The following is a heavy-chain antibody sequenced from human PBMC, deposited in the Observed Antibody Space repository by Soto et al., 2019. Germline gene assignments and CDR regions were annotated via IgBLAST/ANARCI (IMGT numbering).Heavy chain of an antibody. J-gene: IGHJ4*02. CDR3: ARSYYDSSGYYYDMDY. CDR1: GYNYDTYW. Sequence: GESLKISCKGSGYNYDTYWIAWVRQMPGKGLEWMEIIFPRDSDTRYRPSFQGQVTISADRSTTTAYLQWYSLKASDTAMYYCARSYYDSSGYYYDMDYWGQGTLVTVSS. CDR2: IFPRDSDT. V-gene: IGHV5-51*01. D-gene: IGHD3-22*01.